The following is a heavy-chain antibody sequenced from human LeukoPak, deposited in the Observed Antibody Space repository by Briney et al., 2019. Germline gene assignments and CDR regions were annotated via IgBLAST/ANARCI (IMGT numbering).Heavy chain of an antibody. CDR1: GYTFTSYG. D-gene: IGHD4-17*01. Sequence: REASVKVSCKASGYTFTSYGISWVRQAPGQGLEWMGWFSAYNGNTNYAQKLQGRVTMTTDTSTSTAYMELRSLRSDDTAVYYCARADGDYDSEYFQHWGQGTLVTVSS. V-gene: IGHV1-18*01. CDR3: ARADGDYDSEYFQH. CDR2: FSAYNGNT. J-gene: IGHJ1*01.